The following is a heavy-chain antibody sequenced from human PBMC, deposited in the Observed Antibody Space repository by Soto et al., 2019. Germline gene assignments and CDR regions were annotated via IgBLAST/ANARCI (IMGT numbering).Heavy chain of an antibody. J-gene: IGHJ6*02. D-gene: IGHD6-19*01. CDR1: GYSISSSNW. Sequence: SSETLSLTCAVSGYSISSSNWWGWIRQPPGKGLEWIGYIYYSGSTYYNPSLKSRVTMSVDTSKNQFSLKLSSVTAVDTAVYYCARNPGSFPYYGMDVWGQGTTVTVSS. V-gene: IGHV4-28*01. CDR2: IYYSGST. CDR3: ARNPGSFPYYGMDV.